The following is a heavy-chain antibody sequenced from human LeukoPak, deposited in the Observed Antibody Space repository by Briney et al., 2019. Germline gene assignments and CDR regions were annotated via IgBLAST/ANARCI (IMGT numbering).Heavy chain of an antibody. V-gene: IGHV4-34*01. CDR1: GGSFSGYY. CDR3: AREILGGVSDY. J-gene: IGHJ4*02. Sequence: PSETLSLTCAVYGGSFSGYYWSWIRQPPGKGLEWIGEINHSGSTNYNPSLKSRVTISVDTSKNQFSLKLSSVTAADTAVYYCAREILGGVSDYWGQGTLVTVSS. CDR2: INHSGST. D-gene: IGHD3-3*01.